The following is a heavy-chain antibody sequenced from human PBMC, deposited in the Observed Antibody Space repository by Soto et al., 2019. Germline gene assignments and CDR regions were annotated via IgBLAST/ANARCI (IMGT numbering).Heavy chain of an antibody. CDR2: IKSKTDGGTT. J-gene: IGHJ4*02. D-gene: IGHD5-12*01. V-gene: IGHV3-15*01. CDR3: TTDRGGYSGYGFDY. Sequence: PGGSLRLSCAASGFTFSNAWMSWVRQAPGKGLEWVGRIKSKTDGGTTDYAAPVKGRFTISRDDSKNTLYLQMNSLKTEDTAVYYCTTDRGGYSGYGFDYWGQGTLVTVSS. CDR1: GFTFSNAW.